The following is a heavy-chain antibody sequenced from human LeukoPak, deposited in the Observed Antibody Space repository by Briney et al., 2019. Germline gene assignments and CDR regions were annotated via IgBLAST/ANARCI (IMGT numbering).Heavy chain of an antibody. CDR1: GYTFTSYG. CDR3: ARAYCSSSSCYGLFDY. D-gene: IGHD2-2*01. CDR2: ISGYKGNT. V-gene: IGHV1-18*01. J-gene: IGHJ4*02. Sequence: ASVKVSCKASGYTFTSYGISWVRQAPGQGLEWMGWISGYKGNTNYAQKLQGRVTMTTDTSTSTAYMELRSLRSDDTAVYYCARAYCSSSSCYGLFDYWGQGTLVTVSS.